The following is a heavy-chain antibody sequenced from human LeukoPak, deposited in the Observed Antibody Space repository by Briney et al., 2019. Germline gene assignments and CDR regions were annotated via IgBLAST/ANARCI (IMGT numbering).Heavy chain of an antibody. Sequence: GGSLRLSCAASGFTFSIYAMNWVRQAPGKGLEWVSYISSSSRSIYYADSVKGRFTISRDNANNSLSLLMNSLRDEDTAVYYCVLGSPFDYWGQGTLVTVSS. J-gene: IGHJ4*02. CDR2: ISSSSRSI. CDR3: VLGSPFDY. D-gene: IGHD1-26*01. V-gene: IGHV3-48*02. CDR1: GFTFSIYA.